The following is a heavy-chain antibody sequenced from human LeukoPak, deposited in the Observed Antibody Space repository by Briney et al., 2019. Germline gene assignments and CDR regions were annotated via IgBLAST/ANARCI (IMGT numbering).Heavy chain of an antibody. J-gene: IGHJ4*02. CDR2: INHSGST. D-gene: IGHD1-7*01. Sequence: SETLSLTCAVYGGSFSGYYWSWIRQPPGKGLEWIGEINHSGSTNYNPSLKSRVTISVDTSKNQFSLKLSSVTAADTAVYYCARGANYVAPFYLDYWGQGTLVTVSS. CDR1: GGSFSGYY. V-gene: IGHV4-34*01. CDR3: ARGANYVAPFYLDY.